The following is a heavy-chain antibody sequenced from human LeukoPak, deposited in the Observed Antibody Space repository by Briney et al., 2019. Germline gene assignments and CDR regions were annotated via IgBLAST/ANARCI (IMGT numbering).Heavy chain of an antibody. J-gene: IGHJ3*02. CDR2: IIPIFGTP. Sequence: SVKVSCKASGGTFNSYSFTWVRLAPGQGLEWMGKIIPIFGTPNYAQKFQGRVTITADESTSTAYMELSSLRFEDTAVYYCADSSTGSDAFDIWGQGTVVTVSS. V-gene: IGHV1-69*13. CDR1: GGTFNSYS. CDR3: ADSSTGSDAFDI. D-gene: IGHD1-14*01.